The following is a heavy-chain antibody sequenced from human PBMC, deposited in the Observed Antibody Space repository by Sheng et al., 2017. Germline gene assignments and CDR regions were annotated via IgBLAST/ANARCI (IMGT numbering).Heavy chain of an antibody. CDR1: GFTFSNYA. J-gene: IGHJ4*02. V-gene: IGHV3-30*04. Sequence: QVQLVESGGGVVQPGRSLRLSCAASGFTFSNYAMHWVRQAPGKGLEWVTVISYDGSDKYYADSVKGRFTISRDNSKNTLYLQMNSLRPEDTAIYYCARVLGPGWGQGTLVTVSS. CDR3: ARVLGPG. CDR2: ISYDGSDK.